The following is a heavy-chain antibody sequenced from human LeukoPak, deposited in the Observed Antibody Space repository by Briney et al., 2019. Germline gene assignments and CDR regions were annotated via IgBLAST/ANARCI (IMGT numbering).Heavy chain of an antibody. CDR1: GGSFSGYY. CDR3: ARWYSSSWYFSAFDI. D-gene: IGHD6-13*01. Sequence: SETLSLTCAVYGGSFSGYYWSWIRQPPGKGLEWIGEINHSGSTNYNPSLKSRVTISVDTSKNQFSLKLGSVTAADTAVYYCARWYSSSWYFSAFDIWGQGTMVTVSS. V-gene: IGHV4-34*01. CDR2: INHSGST. J-gene: IGHJ3*02.